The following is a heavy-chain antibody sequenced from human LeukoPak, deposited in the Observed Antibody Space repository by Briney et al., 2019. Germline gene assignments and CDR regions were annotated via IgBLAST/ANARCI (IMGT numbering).Heavy chain of an antibody. J-gene: IGHJ1*01. Sequence: PSETLSLTCTVSGDSISNYYWSWIRQPAGKGLEWIGRIYTSGSTNYNPSLKSRVTMSVDTSKNQFSLKLSSVTAADTAVYYCATYSSSWYYRYFQHWGQGTLVTVSS. CDR1: GDSISNYY. D-gene: IGHD6-13*01. CDR3: ATYSSSWYYRYFQH. V-gene: IGHV4-4*07. CDR2: IYTSGST.